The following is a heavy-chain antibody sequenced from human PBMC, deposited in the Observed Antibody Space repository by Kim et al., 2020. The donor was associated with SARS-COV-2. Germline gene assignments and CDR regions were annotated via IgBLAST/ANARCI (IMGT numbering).Heavy chain of an antibody. CDR2: IIPIFGTA. CDR1: GGTFSSYA. CDR3: ARGNYYGSGRGITNYYYYGMDV. V-gene: IGHV1-69*13. D-gene: IGHD3-10*01. Sequence: SVKVSCKASGGTFSSYAISWVLQAPGQGLEWMGGIIPIFGTANYAQKFQGRVTITADESTSKAYMELSSLRSEDTAVYYCARGNYYGSGRGITNYYYYGMDVCGQGPTLTVSS. J-gene: IGHJ6*02.